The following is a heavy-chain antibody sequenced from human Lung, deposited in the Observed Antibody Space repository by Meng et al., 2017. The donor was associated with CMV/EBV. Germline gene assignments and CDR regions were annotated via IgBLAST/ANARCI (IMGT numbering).Heavy chain of an antibody. D-gene: IGHD2-15*01. CDR3: ARVYCSGGSCYSPFDY. Sequence: ASVXVSXKASGYTFSDYGIGWVRQAPGQGLEWMGWINSYSGHTNYAQKLQGRVTMTTDTSTSSAYMELRSLRSDDTAVYYCARVYCSGGSCYSPFDYWRQGTLVTVSS. V-gene: IGHV1-18*01. J-gene: IGHJ4*02. CDR2: INSYSGHT. CDR1: GYTFSDYG.